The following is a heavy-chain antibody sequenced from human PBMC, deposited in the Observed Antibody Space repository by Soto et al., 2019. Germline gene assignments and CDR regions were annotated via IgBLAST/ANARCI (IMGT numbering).Heavy chain of an antibody. D-gene: IGHD5-18*01. Sequence: PGGSLRLSCVASGFTFSSYAMDWVRQAPGKGLEWVSAISGSGDSTYYADSVRGRFTISRDNSKNTLYLQMNSLRAEDTAVYYCAKELGKHLWFPCSYWGQGTLVTVSS. J-gene: IGHJ4*02. V-gene: IGHV3-23*01. CDR3: AKELGKHLWFPCSY. CDR2: ISGSGDST. CDR1: GFTFSSYA.